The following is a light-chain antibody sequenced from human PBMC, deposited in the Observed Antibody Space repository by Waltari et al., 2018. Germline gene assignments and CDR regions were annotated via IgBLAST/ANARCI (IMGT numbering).Light chain of an antibody. Sequence: DIQMTQSQSSLSASVGDRDTITCRASQTISRYLNWYQQKPGKAPNLLIYAASSLQSGVPSRFSGSGSGRDFTLIITSLQPEDFATYYCQESYSFTRTFGQGTKVEIK. J-gene: IGKJ1*01. CDR3: QESYSFTRT. CDR2: AAS. V-gene: IGKV1-39*01. CDR1: QTISRY.